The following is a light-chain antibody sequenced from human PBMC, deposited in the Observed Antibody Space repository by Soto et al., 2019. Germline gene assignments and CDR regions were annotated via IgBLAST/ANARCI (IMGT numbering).Light chain of an antibody. V-gene: IGKV3-11*01. Sequence: ESVLTQSPATLSLSPGERATLSCRASQSVGTFFAWYQQKPGQAPRLLLYDASNRATGIPARFSGSGSGTDFTLTISSLEPEDFALYYCQQCYNWPQWTFGQGTKVDI. J-gene: IGKJ1*01. CDR3: QQCYNWPQWT. CDR2: DAS. CDR1: QSVGTF.